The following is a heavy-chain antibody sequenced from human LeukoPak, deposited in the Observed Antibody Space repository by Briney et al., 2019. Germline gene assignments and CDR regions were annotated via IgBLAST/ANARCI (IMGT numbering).Heavy chain of an antibody. CDR1: GFTFSSYW. V-gene: IGHV3-74*01. J-gene: IGHJ6*02. D-gene: IGHD3-9*01. CDR2: INSDGSST. CDR3: ARDEILAILTGSHYYGMDV. Sequence: PGGSLRLSCAASGFTFSSYWMHWARQAPGKGLVWVSRINSDGSSTSYADSVKGRFTISRDNAKNTLYLQMNSLRAEDTAVYYCARDEILAILTGSHYYGMDVWGQGTTVTVSS.